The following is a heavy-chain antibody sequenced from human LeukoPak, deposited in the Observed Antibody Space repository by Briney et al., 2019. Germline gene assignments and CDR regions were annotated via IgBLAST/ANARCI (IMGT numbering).Heavy chain of an antibody. V-gene: IGHV4-31*03. Sequence: SQTLSLTCTVSGGSISSGGYYWSWIRQHPGKGLEWIGEINHSGSTNYNPSLKSRVTISVDTSKNQFSLKLSSVTAADTAVYYCARGFSSLGILGSGSYNWFDPWGQGTLATVSS. CDR3: ARGFSSLGILGSGSYNWFDP. CDR2: INHSGST. CDR1: GGSISSGGYY. D-gene: IGHD1-26*01. J-gene: IGHJ5*02.